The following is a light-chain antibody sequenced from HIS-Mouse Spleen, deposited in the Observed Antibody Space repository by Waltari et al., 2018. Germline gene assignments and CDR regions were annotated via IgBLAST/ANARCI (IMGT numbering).Light chain of an antibody. V-gene: IGLV2-23*01. Sequence: QSALTQPASVSGSPGQSITIPCTGTSSYVGRYNLVPWYQQHPGKAPNLMIYEGSKRPSGVSNRFSGSKSGNTASLTISGLQAEDEADYYCCSYAGSSTSVVFGGGTKLTVL. J-gene: IGLJ2*01. CDR2: EGS. CDR1: SSYVGRYNL. CDR3: CSYAGSSTSVV.